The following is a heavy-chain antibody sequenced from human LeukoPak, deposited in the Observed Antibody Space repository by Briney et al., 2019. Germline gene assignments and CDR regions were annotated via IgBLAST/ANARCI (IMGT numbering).Heavy chain of an antibody. CDR3: ARDRYCSGGSCWDYFDY. CDR1: GGSFSGYY. V-gene: IGHV4-59*01. CDR2: IYYSGST. Sequence: PSETLSLTCAVYGGSFSGYYWSWIRQPPGKGLEWIGYIYYSGSTNYNPSLKSRVTISVDTSKNQFSLKLSSVTAADTAVYYCARDRYCSGGSCWDYFDYWGQGTLVTVSS. J-gene: IGHJ4*02. D-gene: IGHD2-15*01.